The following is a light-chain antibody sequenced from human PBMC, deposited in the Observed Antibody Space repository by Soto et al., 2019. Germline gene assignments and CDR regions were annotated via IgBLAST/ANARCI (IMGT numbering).Light chain of an antibody. J-gene: IGLJ2*01. V-gene: IGLV2-14*03. CDR2: GVD. CDR3: VSYTSTTTPV. CDR1: NSDVGGYKY. Sequence: QSALTQPASVSGSPGQSITISCTGTNSDVGGYKYVSWYQHQPGKAPKLMFYGVDNRPSGVSNRFSASKSGNTASLTISGLQAEDEAEYYCVSYTSTTTPVFGGGTKLTVL.